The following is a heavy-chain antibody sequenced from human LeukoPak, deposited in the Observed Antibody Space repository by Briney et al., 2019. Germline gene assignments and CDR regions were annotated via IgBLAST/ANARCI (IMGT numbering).Heavy chain of an antibody. J-gene: IGHJ5*02. D-gene: IGHD4-23*01. CDR1: GYTFTSYY. CDR2: INPSGGST. CDR3: ARVNGGYNWFDP. V-gene: IGHV1-46*01. Sequence: ASVKVSCKASGYTFTSYYMHWVRQAPGQGLEWIGIINPSGGSTSYAQKFQGRVTMTRDTSTSTVYMELSSLRSEDTAVYYCARVNGGYNWFDPWGQGTLVTVSS.